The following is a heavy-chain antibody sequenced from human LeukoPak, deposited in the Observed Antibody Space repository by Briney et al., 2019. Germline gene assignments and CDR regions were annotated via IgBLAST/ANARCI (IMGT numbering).Heavy chain of an antibody. D-gene: IGHD6-19*01. V-gene: IGHV1-18*01. J-gene: IGHJ4*02. Sequence: ASVRVSCKASGGTFSTYSINWVRQAPGQGLEWMGWISAYNGNTNYAQKLQGRVTMTTDTSTSTAYMELRSLRSDDTAVYYCARGVAVAPFDYWGQGTLASVSS. CDR3: ARGVAVAPFDY. CDR1: GGTFSTYS. CDR2: ISAYNGNT.